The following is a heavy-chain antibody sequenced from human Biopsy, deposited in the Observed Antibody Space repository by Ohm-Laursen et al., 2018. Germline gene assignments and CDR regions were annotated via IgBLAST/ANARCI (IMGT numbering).Heavy chain of an antibody. J-gene: IGHJ6*02. CDR3: ARTPILIVSAGLVYRHRRHLQGMDV. V-gene: IGHV2-70*11. Sequence: TQTLTLTCSFSGFSLSSRGMCVSWIRQAPGKALEWLVRVDWDDYKDYSASLQTKLSISKDTSNDQVVLTVNNVDPADTATYYCARTPILIVSAGLVYRHRRHLQGMDVWGQGIAVTVS. D-gene: IGHD6-13*01. CDR2: VDWDDYK. CDR1: GFSLSSRGMC.